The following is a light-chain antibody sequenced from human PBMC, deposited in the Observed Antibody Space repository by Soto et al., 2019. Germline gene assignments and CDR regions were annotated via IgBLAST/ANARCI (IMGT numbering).Light chain of an antibody. CDR3: QQYYNWPRT. J-gene: IGKJ1*01. CDR1: QSVSSN. V-gene: IGKV3-15*01. CDR2: GAS. Sequence: EIVMTQSPATLSVVPGVRATLSCRASQSVSSNLAWYQHKPGQAPRLLTYGASTRATGIPARFSGSGSGTEFTLTIRSMQTEDFAVYYCQQYYNWPRTFGQGTKVDIK.